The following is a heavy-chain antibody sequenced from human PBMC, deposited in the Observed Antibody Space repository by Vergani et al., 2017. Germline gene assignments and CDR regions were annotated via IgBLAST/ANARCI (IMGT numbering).Heavy chain of an antibody. CDR2: ISGSGGST. V-gene: IGHV3-23*01. J-gene: IGHJ6*02. D-gene: IGHD4-23*01. Sequence: EVQLLESGGGLVQPGGSLRLSCAASGFTFSSYAMSWVRQAPGKGLEWVSAISGSGGSTNNADSVKGRFSISRDNSKNTLYMQMNSLRVEDTAVYYGATGVTYHYYYYGMDVWGQGTTVTVSS. CDR1: GFTFSSYA. CDR3: ATGVTYHYYYYGMDV.